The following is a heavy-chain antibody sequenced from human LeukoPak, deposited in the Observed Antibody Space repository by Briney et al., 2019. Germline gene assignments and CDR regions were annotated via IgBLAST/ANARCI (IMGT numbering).Heavy chain of an antibody. CDR2: IYPGDSDT. V-gene: IGHV5-51*01. CDR3: ARDEGEASFDY. J-gene: IGHJ4*02. Sequence: GVSLQISCQGSGYSFTSYWIGWVRPMPGKGLEWMGIIYPGDSDTRYSPSFQGQVTISADKSISTAYLQWSSLKASDTAMYYCARDEGEASFDYWGQGTLVTVSS. CDR1: GYSFTSYW.